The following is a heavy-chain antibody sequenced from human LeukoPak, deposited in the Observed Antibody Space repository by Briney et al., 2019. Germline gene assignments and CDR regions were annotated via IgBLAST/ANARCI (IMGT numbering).Heavy chain of an antibody. D-gene: IGHD3-3*01. CDR2: IYYSGSS. J-gene: IGHJ4*02. CDR3: ARDFTYDFWSGYGY. Sequence: SETLSLTCTVSGGSISSYYWSWIRQPPGKGLEWIGYIYYSGSSNYNPSLKSRVTISVDTSKNQFSLKLTSVTAADTAVYYCARDFTYDFWSGYGYWGQGTLVTVSS. CDR1: GGSISSYY. V-gene: IGHV4-59*01.